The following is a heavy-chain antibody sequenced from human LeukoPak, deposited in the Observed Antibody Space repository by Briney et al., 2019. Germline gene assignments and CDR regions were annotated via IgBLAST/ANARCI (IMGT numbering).Heavy chain of an antibody. CDR3: AKGAAYYYYYGMDV. CDR2: ISYDGSNK. V-gene: IGHV3-30-3*01. CDR1: GFTFSSYA. D-gene: IGHD2-15*01. Sequence: PGGSLRLSCAASGFTFSSYAMHWVRQAPGKGLEWVAVISYDGSNKYYADSVKGRFTISRDNSKNTLYLQMSSLRAEDTAVYYCAKGAAYYYYYGMDVWGKGTTVTVSS. J-gene: IGHJ6*04.